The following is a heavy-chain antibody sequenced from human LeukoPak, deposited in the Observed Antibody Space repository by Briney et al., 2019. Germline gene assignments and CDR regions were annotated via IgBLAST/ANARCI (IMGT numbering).Heavy chain of an antibody. Sequence: GGSLRLSCAASGFTFTSYWMTWVRQAPGKGLEWVANIKQDASETYYVDSVKGRFTISRDNAKNSLYLQMNSLRAEDTAVYYCARYLTGFDYWGQGTLVTVSS. CDR3: ARYLTGFDY. CDR1: GFTFTSYW. V-gene: IGHV3-7*01. J-gene: IGHJ4*02. CDR2: IKQDASET. D-gene: IGHD3-9*01.